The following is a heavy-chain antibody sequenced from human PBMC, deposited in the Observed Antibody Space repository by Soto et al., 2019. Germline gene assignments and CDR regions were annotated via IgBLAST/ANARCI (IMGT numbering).Heavy chain of an antibody. Sequence: SETLSLTCTVSGGSITGGSISSTTYYWGWMRQPPGKGLEWIASFFIGGNTYYNPSLKSRVTTSVDTSKNQFSLKLTSVTAADTAVYYCARGSWPQLPNYWGQGTQVTVSS. D-gene: IGHD5-12*01. V-gene: IGHV4-39*07. CDR2: FFIGGNT. J-gene: IGHJ4*02. CDR1: GGSITGGSISSTTYY. CDR3: ARGSWPQLPNY.